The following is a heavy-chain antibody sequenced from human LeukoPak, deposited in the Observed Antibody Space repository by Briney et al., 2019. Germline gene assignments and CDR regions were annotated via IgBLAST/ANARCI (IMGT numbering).Heavy chain of an antibody. Sequence: SETLSLTCTVSGGSISSYYWSWIRQPPGKGLEWIGYIYYSGSTNYNPSLKSRVTISVDTSKNQFSLKLSSVTAADTAVYYCARHRLRVLRYFDWLFDAFDIWGQGTMVTVSP. CDR1: GGSISSYY. V-gene: IGHV4-59*08. J-gene: IGHJ3*02. D-gene: IGHD3-9*01. CDR2: IYYSGST. CDR3: ARHRLRVLRYFDWLFDAFDI.